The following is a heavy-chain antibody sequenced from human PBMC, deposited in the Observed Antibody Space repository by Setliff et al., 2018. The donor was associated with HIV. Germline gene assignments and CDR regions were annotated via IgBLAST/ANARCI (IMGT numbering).Heavy chain of an antibody. D-gene: IGHD4-17*01. J-gene: IGHJ6*02. Sequence: SETLSLTCTVSGASINNYYWNWIRQPPGKGLEWIGYIYFRGTTSYNPSLNYRGTTYYSPSLKSRVTISVDTSKNQFSLKLSSVTAADTAVYYCARDDYGALYGMDVWVPETLLVTVSS. V-gene: IGHV4-59*12. CDR2: IYFRGTT. CDR3: ARDDYGALYGMDV. CDR1: GASINNYY.